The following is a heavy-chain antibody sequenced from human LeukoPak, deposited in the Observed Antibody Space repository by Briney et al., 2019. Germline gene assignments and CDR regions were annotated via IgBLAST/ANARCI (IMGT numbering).Heavy chain of an antibody. D-gene: IGHD5-18*01. CDR1: GGSISSYY. J-gene: IGHJ4*02. V-gene: IGHV4-59*12. Sequence: SETLSLTCTVSGGSISSYYWSWIRQPPGKGLEWIGYIYYSGSTNYNPSLKSRVTISVDTSKNQFSLKLSSVTAADTAVYYCARVRLDTETGWDYFDYWGQGTLVTVSS. CDR3: ARVRLDTETGWDYFDY. CDR2: IYYSGST.